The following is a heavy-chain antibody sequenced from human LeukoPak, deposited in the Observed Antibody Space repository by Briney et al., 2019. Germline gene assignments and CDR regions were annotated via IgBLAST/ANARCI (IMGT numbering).Heavy chain of an antibody. CDR3: ASGRYGSGSYGDY. CDR2: IYSGGST. Sequence: PGGSLRLSCAASGCTVSSNYMSWVRQAPGKGLEWVSVIYSGGSTYYADSVKGRFTISRDNSKNTLYLQMNSLRAEDTAVYYCASGRYGSGSYGDYWGQGTLVTVSS. V-gene: IGHV3-53*01. CDR1: GCTVSSNY. D-gene: IGHD3-10*01. J-gene: IGHJ4*02.